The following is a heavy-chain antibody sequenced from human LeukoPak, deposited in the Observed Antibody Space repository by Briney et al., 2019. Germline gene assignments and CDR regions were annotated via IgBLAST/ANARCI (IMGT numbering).Heavy chain of an antibody. D-gene: IGHD3-10*01. Sequence: ASVKVSCKASGYTFTGYYMHWVRQAPGQGLEGMGWINPNSGNTGYAQKFQGRVTITRNTSISTAYMELSSLRSEDAAVYYCARGRGITMVRGGRPRQYYFDYWGQGTLVTVSS. CDR2: INPNSGNT. J-gene: IGHJ4*02. CDR1: GYTFTGYY. CDR3: ARGRGITMVRGGRPRQYYFDY. V-gene: IGHV1-8*03.